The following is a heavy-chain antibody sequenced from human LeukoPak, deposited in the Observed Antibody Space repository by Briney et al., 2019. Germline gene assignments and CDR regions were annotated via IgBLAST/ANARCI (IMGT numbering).Heavy chain of an antibody. CDR1: GGSVSSTNW. Sequence: PSETLSLTCGVSGGSVSSTNWWTWIRQPPGKGLEWIGEVHLDGRTNFNPSLKSRLTMSVDLSENHVSLKLTSVTAADTAVYYCARGGSYDHFDYWGQGTLVTVSS. CDR2: VHLDGRT. J-gene: IGHJ4*02. D-gene: IGHD1-26*01. V-gene: IGHV4-4*02. CDR3: ARGGSYDHFDY.